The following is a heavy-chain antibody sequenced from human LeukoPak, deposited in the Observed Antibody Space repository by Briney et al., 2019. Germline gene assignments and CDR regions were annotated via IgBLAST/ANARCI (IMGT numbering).Heavy chain of an antibody. CDR2: IFNIGPA. J-gene: IGHJ5*02. Sequence: SQTLSLTCKVSGASVSTSPYYWTWIRQPAGEGLEWIGRIFNIGPANYNPSFKSRVTISRDTSKNDFSLNLNSVTAADTAVYHCAASWNDERCFDPWGQGTLVIVSS. CDR1: GASVSTSPYY. D-gene: IGHD1-1*01. V-gene: IGHV4-61*02. CDR3: AASWNDERCFDP.